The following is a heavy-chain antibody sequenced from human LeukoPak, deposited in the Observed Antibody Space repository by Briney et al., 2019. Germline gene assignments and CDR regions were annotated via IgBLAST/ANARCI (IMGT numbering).Heavy chain of an antibody. D-gene: IGHD3-9*01. CDR2: ISSSGNTI. CDR1: GFTFSSYS. J-gene: IGHJ3*02. V-gene: IGHV3-48*04. CDR3: ARGPPYYDILTGHDAFDI. Sequence: GGSLRLSCAASGFTFSSYSMNWVRQAPGKGLEWVSYISSSGNTIYYTDSVKGRFTISRDNAKNSLYLQMNSLRAGDTAVYYCARGPPYYDILTGHDAFDIWGQGTMVTVSS.